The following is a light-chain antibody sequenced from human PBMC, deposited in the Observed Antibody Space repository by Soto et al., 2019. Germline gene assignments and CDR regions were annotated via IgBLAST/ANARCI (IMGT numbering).Light chain of an antibody. CDR2: GAS. Sequence: EIVLTQSPGTLSLSPGERATLSCRASQSVSSSFLAWYQQKPGQAPRLLIYGASSRATGIPDRFSGSGSGTVFTLTISRLEPEDFAVYYCHQYDRSPWTFGQGTRVEIK. CDR3: HQYDRSPWT. J-gene: IGKJ1*01. CDR1: QSVSSSF. V-gene: IGKV3-20*01.